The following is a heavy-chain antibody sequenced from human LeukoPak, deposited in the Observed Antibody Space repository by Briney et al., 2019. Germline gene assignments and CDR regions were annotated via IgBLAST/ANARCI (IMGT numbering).Heavy chain of an antibody. CDR1: GYTFISYD. CDR3: ARGGTMARGFLGY. V-gene: IGHV1-8*03. J-gene: IGHJ4*02. CDR2: MNPNSGNT. D-gene: IGHD3-10*01. Sequence: ASVKVSCKASGYTFISYDINWVRQATGQGLEWMGWMNPNSGNTGYAQKFQGRVTITRNTSISTAYMELSSLRSEDTAVYYCARGGTMARGFLGYWGQGTLVTVSS.